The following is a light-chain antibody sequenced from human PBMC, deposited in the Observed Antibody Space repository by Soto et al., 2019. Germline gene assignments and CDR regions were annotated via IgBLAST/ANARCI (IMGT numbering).Light chain of an antibody. V-gene: IGKV3-15*01. Sequence: ETVMTQSPATLSVSPGERATLSCRASQNIFTNVAWCQQRPGQAPRLLIYRASTRATGIPARFSGSGSGTEFTFTISNLQSEDSAVYFCQQFSDWPPYTFGQGTKPEI. J-gene: IGKJ2*01. CDR3: QQFSDWPPYT. CDR1: QNIFTN. CDR2: RAS.